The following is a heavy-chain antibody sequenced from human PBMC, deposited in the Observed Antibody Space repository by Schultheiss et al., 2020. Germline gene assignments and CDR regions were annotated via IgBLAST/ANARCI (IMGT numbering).Heavy chain of an antibody. CDR2: IYTSGST. Sequence: SETLSLTCTVSGGSISSGSYYWSWIWQPAGKGLEWIGRIYTSGSTNYNPSLKSRVTISVDTSKNQFSLKLSSVTAADTAVYYCARGLVLAVAEYFDYWGQGTLVTVSS. V-gene: IGHV4-61*02. D-gene: IGHD6-19*01. J-gene: IGHJ4*02. CDR1: GGSISSGSYY. CDR3: ARGLVLAVAEYFDY.